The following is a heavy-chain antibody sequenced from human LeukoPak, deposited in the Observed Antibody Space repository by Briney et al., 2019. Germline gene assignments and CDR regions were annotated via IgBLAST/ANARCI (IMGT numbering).Heavy chain of an antibody. D-gene: IGHD6-13*01. Sequence: ASVKVSCKASGGTFSSYAISWVRQAPGQGLEWMGRINPNSGGTNYAQKFQGRATMTRDTSISTAYMELSRLRSDDTAVYYCARDRIAAAGQLYNWFDPWGQGTLVTVSS. CDR2: INPNSGGT. CDR1: GGTFSSYA. V-gene: IGHV1-2*06. J-gene: IGHJ5*02. CDR3: ARDRIAAAGQLYNWFDP.